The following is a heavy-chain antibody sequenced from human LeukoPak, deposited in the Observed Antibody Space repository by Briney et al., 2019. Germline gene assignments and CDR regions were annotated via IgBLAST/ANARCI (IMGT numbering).Heavy chain of an antibody. J-gene: IGHJ4*02. CDR2: IRFDGNDK. V-gene: IGHV3-30*02. CDR1: GSTFSSFG. Sequence: GGSLRLSCAAFGSTFSSFGMHWFRQAPGRALEWVAFIRFDGNDKYHLDSLKGRFTISRDNSKNTVLLQMNSLRPEDTAVYYCAKDHGNYDSGGYQYYFDYWGQGTLVTVSS. CDR3: AKDHGNYDSGGYQYYFDY. D-gene: IGHD3-22*01.